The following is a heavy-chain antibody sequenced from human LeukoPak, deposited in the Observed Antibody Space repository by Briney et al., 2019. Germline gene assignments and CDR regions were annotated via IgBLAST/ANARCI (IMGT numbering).Heavy chain of an antibody. Sequence: PSETLSLTCTVSGGSISSYYWSWIRQPPGKGLEWIGYIYYSGSTNYNPSLESRVTISVDTSKNQFSLKLSSVTAADTAVYYCARDRGYGMDVWGQGTTVTVSS. J-gene: IGHJ6*02. V-gene: IGHV4-59*01. CDR1: GGSISSYY. CDR3: ARDRGYGMDV. CDR2: IYYSGST.